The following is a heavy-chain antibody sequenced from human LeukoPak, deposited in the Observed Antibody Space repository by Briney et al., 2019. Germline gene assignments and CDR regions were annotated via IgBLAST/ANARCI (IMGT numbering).Heavy chain of an antibody. CDR1: GFTFSSYA. D-gene: IGHD2-15*01. J-gene: IGHJ4*02. CDR3: ARDGGDRFLDY. CDR2: ISYDGSNK. Sequence: GGSLRLSCAASGFTFSSYAMHWVRQAPGKGLGWVAVISYDGSNKYYADSVKGRLTISRDNSKNTLYLQMNSLRAEDTAVYYCARDGGDRFLDYWGQGTLVTVSS. V-gene: IGHV3-30-3*01.